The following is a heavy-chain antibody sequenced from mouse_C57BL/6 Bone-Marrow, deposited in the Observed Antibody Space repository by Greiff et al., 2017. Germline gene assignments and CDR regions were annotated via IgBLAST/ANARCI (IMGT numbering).Heavy chain of an antibody. CDR2: IYPRSGNT. V-gene: IGHV1-81*01. CDR1: GYTFTSYG. J-gene: IGHJ4*01. CDR3: ARSDITTVVAPSYYYAMDY. Sequence: VQLQQSGAELARPGASVKLSCKASGYTFTSYGISWVKQRTGQGLEWIGEIYPRSGNTYYNEKFKGKATLTADKSSSTAYMELRSLTSEDSAVYFCARSDITTVVAPSYYYAMDYWGQGTSVTVSS. D-gene: IGHD1-1*01.